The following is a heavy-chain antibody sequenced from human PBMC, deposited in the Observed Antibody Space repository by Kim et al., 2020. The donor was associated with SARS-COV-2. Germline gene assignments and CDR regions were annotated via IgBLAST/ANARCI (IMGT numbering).Heavy chain of an antibody. J-gene: IGHJ4*02. D-gene: IGHD6-19*01. CDR1: GFTFSSYG. CDR3: AKSSTRYYSSGSDS. CDR2: ISYDGSNK. V-gene: IGHV3-30*18. Sequence: GGSLRLSCAASGFTFSSYGMHWVRQAPGKGLEWVAVISYDGSNKYYADSVKGRFTISRDNSKNTLYLQMNSLRAEDTAVYYCAKSSTRYYSSGSDSWGQGTLVTVSS.